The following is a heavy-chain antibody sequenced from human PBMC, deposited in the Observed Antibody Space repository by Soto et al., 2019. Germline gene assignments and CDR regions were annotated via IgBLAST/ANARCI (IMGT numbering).Heavy chain of an antibody. CDR2: ISYDGSNK. J-gene: IGHJ6*02. CDR3: ARDRAPGDSGGKYAMGGMDV. V-gene: IGHV3-30-3*01. D-gene: IGHD2-15*01. CDR1: GFTFSSYA. Sequence: PGGSLRLSCAASGFTFSSYAMHWVRQAPGKGLEWVAVISYDGSNKYYADSVKGRFTISRDNSKNTLYLQMNSLRAEDTAVYYCARDRAPGDSGGKYAMGGMDVWGQGTTVTVSS.